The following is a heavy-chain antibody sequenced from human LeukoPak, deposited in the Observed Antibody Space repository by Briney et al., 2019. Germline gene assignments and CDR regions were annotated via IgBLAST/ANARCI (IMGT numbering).Heavy chain of an antibody. V-gene: IGHV1-18*01. CDR1: GYTFTSYG. CDR3: ASLYGSGSPFDY. CDR2: ISAYNGNT. D-gene: IGHD3-10*01. Sequence: GASVKVSCKASGYTFTSYGISWVRQAPGQGLEWMGWISAYNGNTNYAQKLQGRVTMTTDTSTTTAYMELRSLKSDDTAVYYCASLYGSGSPFDYWGQGTLVTVSS. J-gene: IGHJ4*02.